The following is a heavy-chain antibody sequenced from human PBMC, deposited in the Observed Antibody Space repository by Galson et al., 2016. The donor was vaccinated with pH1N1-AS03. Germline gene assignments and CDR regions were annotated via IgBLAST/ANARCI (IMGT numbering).Heavy chain of an antibody. CDR2: ISSGGNAI. J-gene: IGHJ4*02. V-gene: IGHV3-21*06. D-gene: IGHD3-10*01. Sequence: SLRLSCAASGITFSSSSMNWVRQAPGKGLEWVASISSGGNAIYYADKLKGRFAVSRDNANNLLFLQMNSLRAEDTAVYYCARASYFGSGSRAFDYWGQGTLVTVSS. CDR3: ARASYFGSGSRAFDY. CDR1: GITFSSSS.